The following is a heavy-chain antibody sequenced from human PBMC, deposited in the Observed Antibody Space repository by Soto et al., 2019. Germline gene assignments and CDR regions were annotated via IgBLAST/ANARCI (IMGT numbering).Heavy chain of an antibody. CDR2: VSPYNGNT. J-gene: IGHJ6*02. CDR1: GYTFITYG. CDR3: VRGGILEANRPYYYDGSEV. V-gene: IGHV1-18*01. Sequence: ASVKISCKVFGYTFITYGLSWVRQAPGQGLEWMGWVSPYNGNTYYAPGLQGRVTMTTDTSTNTAYMSLRSLRSDDTAIYYCVRGGILEANRPYYYDGSEVWGQGTTVNVS. D-gene: IGHD5-12*01.